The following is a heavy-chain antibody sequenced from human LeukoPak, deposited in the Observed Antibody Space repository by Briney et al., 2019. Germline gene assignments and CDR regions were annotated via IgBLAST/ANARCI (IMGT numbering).Heavy chain of an antibody. Sequence: PGGSLRLSCRASGFTFSAYSMNWVRQAPGKGLEWVSSISRNSRHLYYADSVKGRFSISREDADNSVFLQMNGLTAEDTALYYCVRDMSTATTCYLQHWGQGTLVTVSS. V-gene: IGHV3-21*06. J-gene: IGHJ1*01. CDR2: ISRNSRHL. CDR1: GFTFSAYS. CDR3: VRDMSTATTCYLQH. D-gene: IGHD4-17*01.